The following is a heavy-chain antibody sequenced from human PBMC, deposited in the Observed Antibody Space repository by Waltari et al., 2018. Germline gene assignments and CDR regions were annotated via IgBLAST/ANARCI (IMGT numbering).Heavy chain of an antibody. CDR2: IYWANDK. V-gene: IGHV2-5*02. D-gene: IGHD3-3*01. J-gene: IGHJ4*02. CDR1: GFSLSTSGVG. CDR3: AHSSFYDFWSGYSWYFDY. Sequence: QITLKESGPTLVKPTQTLTLTCTFSGFSLSTSGVGVGWIRQPPGKALEWLALIYWANDKRYSPSLKSRLTISKDTSKNQVVLTMTNMDPVDTATYYCAHSSFYDFWSGYSWYFDYWGQGTLVTVSS.